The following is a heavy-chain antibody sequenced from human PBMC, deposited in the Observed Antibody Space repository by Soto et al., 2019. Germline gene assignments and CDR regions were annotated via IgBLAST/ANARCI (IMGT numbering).Heavy chain of an antibody. CDR3: ARAYYDSSGYSLYFDY. CDR1: GFTFSSYA. Sequence: QVQLVESGGGVVQPGRSLRLSCAASGFTFSSYAMHWVRQAPGKGLEWVAVISYDGSNKYYADSVKGRFTISRDNSKNTLSLQMNSLRAEDTAVYYCARAYYDSSGYSLYFDYWGQGTLVTVSS. V-gene: IGHV3-30-3*01. J-gene: IGHJ4*02. CDR2: ISYDGSNK. D-gene: IGHD3-22*01.